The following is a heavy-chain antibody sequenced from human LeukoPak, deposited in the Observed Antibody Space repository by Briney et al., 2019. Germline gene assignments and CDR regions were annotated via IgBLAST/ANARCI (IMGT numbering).Heavy chain of an antibody. CDR1: GGSIRSSSYY. J-gene: IGHJ6*02. Sequence: SETLSLTCTISGGSIRSSSYYWGWIRQPPGKGLEWIGSIYHSGSTYYNPSLKSRVTISVDTSKNQFSLKLSSVTAADTAVYYCATDYGGNPRLGRYYYYYGMDVWGQGTTVTVSS. CDR2: IYHSGST. V-gene: IGHV4-39*07. CDR3: ATDYGGNPRLGRYYYYYGMDV. D-gene: IGHD4-23*01.